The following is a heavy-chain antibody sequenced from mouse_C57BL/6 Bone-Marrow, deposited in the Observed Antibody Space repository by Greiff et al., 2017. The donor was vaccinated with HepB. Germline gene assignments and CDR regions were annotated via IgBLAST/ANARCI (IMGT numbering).Heavy chain of an antibody. CDR3: ARGSYNFDV. J-gene: IGHJ1*03. CDR1: GFTFTDYY. V-gene: IGHV7-3*01. CDR2: IRNKANGYTT. D-gene: IGHD1-1*02. Sequence: EVKLVESGGGLVQPGGSLSLSCAASGFTFTDYYMSWVRQPPWKALEWLGFIRNKANGYTTEYSASVKGRFTISRDNSQSILYLQMNALRAEDSATYYCARGSYNFDVWGTGTTVTVSS.